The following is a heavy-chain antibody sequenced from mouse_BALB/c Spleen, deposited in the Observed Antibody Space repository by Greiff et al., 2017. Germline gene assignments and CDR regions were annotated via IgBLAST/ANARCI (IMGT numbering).Heavy chain of an antibody. CDR3: ARDQDYGNYGLFDY. V-gene: IGHV5-9-4*01. CDR2: ISSGGSYT. J-gene: IGHJ2*01. Sequence: EVQGVESGGGLVKPGGSLKLSCAASGFTFSSYAMSWVRQSPEKRLEWVAEISSGGSYTYYPDTVTGRFTISRDNAKNTLYLEMSSLRSEDTAMYYCARDQDYGNYGLFDYWGQGTTLTVSS. CDR1: GFTFSSYA. D-gene: IGHD2-1*01.